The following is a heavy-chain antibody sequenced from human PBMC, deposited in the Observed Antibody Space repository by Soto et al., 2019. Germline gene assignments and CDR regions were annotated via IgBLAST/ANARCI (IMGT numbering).Heavy chain of an antibody. J-gene: IGHJ3*02. Sequence: RASVKVSCKVSGYTLTELSMHWVRQAPGKGLEWMGGFDPEDGETIYAQKFQGRVTMTEDTSTDTAYMELSSLRSEDTAVYYCATDLTFGSTSAFDIWGQGTMVTVSS. CDR1: GYTLTELS. D-gene: IGHD3-9*01. V-gene: IGHV1-24*01. CDR3: ATDLTFGSTSAFDI. CDR2: FDPEDGET.